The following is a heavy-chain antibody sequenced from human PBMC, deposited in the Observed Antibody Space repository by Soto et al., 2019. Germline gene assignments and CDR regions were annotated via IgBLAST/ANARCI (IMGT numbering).Heavy chain of an antibody. Sequence: ASAKVSCNASGYTFTGHYMHWVRQAPGQGLEWMGWINSNSVGTNYAQKFQGRVTMTRDTSISTAYMELSRLRSDDTAVYYCAREPMVRAAHGFDIWGQGTMVTVSS. CDR1: GYTFTGHY. D-gene: IGHD3-10*01. V-gene: IGHV1-2*02. CDR3: AREPMVRAAHGFDI. CDR2: INSNSVGT. J-gene: IGHJ3*02.